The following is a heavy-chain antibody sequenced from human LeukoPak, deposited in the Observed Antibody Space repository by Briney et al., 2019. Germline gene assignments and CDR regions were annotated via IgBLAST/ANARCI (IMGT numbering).Heavy chain of an antibody. CDR1: GYTLTELS. D-gene: IGHD2/OR15-2a*01. CDR3: ATVSF. J-gene: IGHJ4*02. CDR2: CNPEDGET. V-gene: IGHV1-24*01. Sequence: ASVKVSCKVSGYTLTELSMHWVRQAPGKGLEWMGGCNPEDGETIYAQKFQGRVTMIEDTSTDTAYMELSSLRSEDTAVYYCATVSFWGQGTLVTVSS.